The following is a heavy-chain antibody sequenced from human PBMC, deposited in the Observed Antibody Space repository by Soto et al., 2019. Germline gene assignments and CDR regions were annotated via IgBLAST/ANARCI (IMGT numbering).Heavy chain of an antibody. CDR1: GGSISSSSYY. CDR3: ARLLQYQNWFDP. Sequence: QLQLQESGPGLVKPSETLSLTCTVSGGSISSSSYYWGWIRQPPGKGLEWIGSIYYSGSTYYNPSLKSRVTISVDTSKNQFSLKLSSVTAADTAVYYCARLLQYQNWFDPWGQGTLVTVSS. J-gene: IGHJ5*02. V-gene: IGHV4-39*01. D-gene: IGHD4-4*01. CDR2: IYYSGST.